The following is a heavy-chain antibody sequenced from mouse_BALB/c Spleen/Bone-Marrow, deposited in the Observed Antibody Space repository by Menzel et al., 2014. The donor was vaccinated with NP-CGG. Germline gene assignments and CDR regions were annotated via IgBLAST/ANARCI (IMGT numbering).Heavy chain of an antibody. CDR3: TRENYGFAY. CDR2: INPSNGGT. Sequence: VKLMESGAELVKPGASVKLSCKASGYIFTSYYMYWVKQRPGQGLEWIGEINPSNGGTNFNEKFKSKATLTVDKSSSTAYMQLSSLTSEDSAVYYCTRENYGFAYWGRGTLVTVSA. CDR1: GYIFTSYY. J-gene: IGHJ3*01. D-gene: IGHD1-1*02. V-gene: IGHV1S81*02.